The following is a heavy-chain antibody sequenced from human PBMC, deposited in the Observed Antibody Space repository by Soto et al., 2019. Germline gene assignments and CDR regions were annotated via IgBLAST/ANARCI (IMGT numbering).Heavy chain of an antibody. CDR3: AKRGTFGSHYYLDN. V-gene: IGHV3-30*18. CDR1: GFTFSGCG. J-gene: IGHJ4*02. D-gene: IGHD1-26*01. Sequence: QVQLVESGGGVVQPGRSLRLSCGASGFTFSGCGMHWVRQAPGKGLEWVAFISYDGSNAYYADSVKGRFTISRDNSKNTLYLQVSSLRDEDTAVYYCAKRGTFGSHYYLDNWGQGTLVTVSS. CDR2: ISYDGSNA.